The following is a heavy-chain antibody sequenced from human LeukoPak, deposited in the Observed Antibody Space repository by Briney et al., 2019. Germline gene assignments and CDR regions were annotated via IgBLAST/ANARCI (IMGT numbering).Heavy chain of an antibody. V-gene: IGHV1-2*02. CDR1: GYTFTGYY. J-gene: IGHJ3*02. CDR2: INPNSGGT. CDR3: ARDYYYGSGSYSGDAFDI. D-gene: IGHD3-10*01. Sequence: ASVKVSCKASGYTFTGYYMHWVRQAPGQGLEWMGWINPNSGGTSYAQKFQGRVTMTRDTSISTAYMELSRLRSDDTAVYYCARDYYYGSGSYSGDAFDIWGQGTMVTVSS.